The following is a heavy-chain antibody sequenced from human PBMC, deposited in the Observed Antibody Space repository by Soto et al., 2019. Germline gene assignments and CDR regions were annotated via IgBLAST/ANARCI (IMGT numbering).Heavy chain of an antibody. Sequence: GGSLRLSCVASGFTFSSYTLDWVRQAPGKGLEWVSYISSNSNKINYSDAVRGRFTVSRDNARDTLYLHMESLGVEDTAVYYCARDSRLRERGVMRGFVGLDGWGKGTTVTVYS. D-gene: IGHD3-10*01. J-gene: IGHJ6*04. CDR3: ARDSRLRERGVMRGFVGLDG. CDR2: ISSNSNKI. V-gene: IGHV3-21*01. CDR1: GFTFSSYT.